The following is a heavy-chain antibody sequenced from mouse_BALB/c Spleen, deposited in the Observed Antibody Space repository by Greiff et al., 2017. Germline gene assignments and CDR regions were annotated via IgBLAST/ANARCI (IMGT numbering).Heavy chain of an antibody. CDR1: GFTFSSYT. CDR3: TRDEYYYGSSYYAMDY. CDR2: ISSGGSYT. J-gene: IGHJ4*01. D-gene: IGHD1-1*01. V-gene: IGHV5-6-4*01. Sequence: EVMLVESGGGLVKPGGSLKLSCAASGFTFSSYTMSWVRQTPEKRLEWVATISSGGSYTYYPDSVKGRFTISRDNAKNTLYLQMSSLKSEDTAMYYCTRDEYYYGSSYYAMDYWGQGTSVTVSS.